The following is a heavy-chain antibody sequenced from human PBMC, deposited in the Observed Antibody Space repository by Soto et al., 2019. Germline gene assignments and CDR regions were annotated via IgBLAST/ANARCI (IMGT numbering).Heavy chain of an antibody. CDR2: TYYRSKWYN. J-gene: IGHJ4*02. V-gene: IGHV6-1*01. CDR3: ARDHWPSYDGDYPYFDY. CDR1: GDSVSSNSAA. Sequence: PSQTLSLTCAISGDSVSSNSAAWNWIRQSPSRGLEWLGRTYYRSKWYNDYAVSVKSRITINPDTSKNQFSLQLNSVTPEDTAVYYCARDHWPSYDGDYPYFDYWGQGTLVTVSS. D-gene: IGHD4-17*01.